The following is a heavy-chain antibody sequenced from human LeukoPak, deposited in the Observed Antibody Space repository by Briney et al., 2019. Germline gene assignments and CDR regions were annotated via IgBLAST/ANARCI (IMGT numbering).Heavy chain of an antibody. CDR3: AREPVSAYYYYYMDV. CDR2: INPNSGGT. CDR1: GYTFTGYY. D-gene: IGHD2-2*01. Sequence: GASVKVSCKASGYTFTGYYMHWVRQAPGQGLEWMGWINPNSGGTNYAQKFQGRVTMTRDTSISTAYMELSRLRSDDTAVYYCAREPVSAYYYYYMDVWGKGTTVTISS. J-gene: IGHJ6*03. V-gene: IGHV1-2*02.